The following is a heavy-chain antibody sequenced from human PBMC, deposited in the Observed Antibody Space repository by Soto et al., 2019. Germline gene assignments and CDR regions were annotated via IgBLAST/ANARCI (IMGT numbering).Heavy chain of an antibody. D-gene: IGHD3-10*01. V-gene: IGHV4-59*01. Sequence: PSETLSLTCTASGGSSRGYYWSWIRQPPGKGLEWIGYIYYSGTTSYNPSLNSRVTMSVDTSKNQFSLKVNSVTAADTAVYYCARESYYGSGATVVAYWGQGTLVTVSS. CDR2: IYYSGTT. J-gene: IGHJ4*02. CDR1: GGSSRGYY. CDR3: ARESYYGSGATVVAY.